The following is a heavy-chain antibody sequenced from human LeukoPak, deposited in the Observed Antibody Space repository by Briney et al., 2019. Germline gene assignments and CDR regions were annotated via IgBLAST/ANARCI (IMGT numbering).Heavy chain of an antibody. D-gene: IGHD2-15*01. Sequence: ASVKVSCKASGYTFTSYYMHWVRQAPGQGLEWMGWINPNSGGTNYAQKFQGRVTMTRDTSISTAYMELSRLRSDDTAVYYCARDWPDIVVVVAATGTFDPWGQGTLVTVSS. J-gene: IGHJ5*02. CDR3: ARDWPDIVVVVAATGTFDP. CDR2: INPNSGGT. CDR1: GYTFTSYY. V-gene: IGHV1-2*02.